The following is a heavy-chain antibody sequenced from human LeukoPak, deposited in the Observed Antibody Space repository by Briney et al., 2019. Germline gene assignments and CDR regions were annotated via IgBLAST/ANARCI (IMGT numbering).Heavy chain of an antibody. J-gene: IGHJ4*02. Sequence: GGSLRLSCAASGFTFSSYAMSWVRQAPGKGLEWVSAISGSGGSTYYADSVKGRFTISRDNSKNTLYLQMNSLRAEDTALYYCAKHGYCSGISCFFDFWGQGTLVTVSS. V-gene: IGHV3-23*01. CDR1: GFTFSSYA. CDR3: AKHGYCSGISCFFDF. D-gene: IGHD2-2*03. CDR2: ISGSGGST.